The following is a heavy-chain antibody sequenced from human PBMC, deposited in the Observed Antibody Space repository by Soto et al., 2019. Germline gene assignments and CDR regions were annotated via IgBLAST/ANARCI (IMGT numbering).Heavy chain of an antibody. J-gene: IGHJ4*02. CDR2: IYPGDSDT. D-gene: IGHD5-18*01. CDR1: GYSFTSYW. V-gene: IGHV5-51*01. Sequence: GESMKISCKGAGYSFTSYWIGWVRQMPGKGLEWMGIIYPGDSDTRYSPSFQGQVTISADKSISTAYLQWSSLKASDTAMYYCARRRDTAMEYFDYWGQGTLVTVSS. CDR3: ARRRDTAMEYFDY.